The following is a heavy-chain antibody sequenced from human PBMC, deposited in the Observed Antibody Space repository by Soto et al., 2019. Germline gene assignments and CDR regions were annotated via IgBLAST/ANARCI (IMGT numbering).Heavy chain of an antibody. J-gene: IGHJ6*02. CDR1: GYTFTGFY. V-gene: IGHV1-2*02. D-gene: IGHD3-10*01. CDR3: ARDRGMVRGMDV. CDR2: INPNSGGT. Sequence: QVQLVQSGAEVKKPGASVKVSCKASGYTFTGFYIHWVRQAPGQGLERMGWINPNSGGTNYAQTFQGRVTMTRDTSISTAYMDLSRLRSDDTAVYYCARDRGMVRGMDVWDQGTAVTVSS.